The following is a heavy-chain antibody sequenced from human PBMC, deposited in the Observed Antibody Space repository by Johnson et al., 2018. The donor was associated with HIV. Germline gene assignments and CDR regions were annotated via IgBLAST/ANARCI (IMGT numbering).Heavy chain of an antibody. CDR1: GFTFSDYY. D-gene: IGHD4-17*01. CDR3: ARGHDYGDHAFDI. J-gene: IGHJ3*02. V-gene: IGHV3-11*04. CDR2: ISSSGSTI. Sequence: VQLVESGGGLVKPGGSLRLSCAASGFTFSDYYMSWIRQAPGKGLEWVSYISSSGSTIYYADSVKCRFTIPRDNAKNSRDLQMTRLRAEDTAVYYCARGHDYGDHAFDIWGQGTMVTVSS.